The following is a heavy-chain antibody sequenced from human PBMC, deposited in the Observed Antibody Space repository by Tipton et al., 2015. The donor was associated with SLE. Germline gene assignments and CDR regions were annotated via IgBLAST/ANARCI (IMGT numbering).Heavy chain of an antibody. V-gene: IGHV4-59*08. CDR2: IYYSGST. CDR1: GGSISSHY. CDR3: ARAGAKYSSSWLDY. J-gene: IGHJ4*02. D-gene: IGHD6-13*01. Sequence: LRLSCTVSGGSISSHYWSWIRQPPGKGLEWIGYIYYSGSTNYNPSLKSRVTISVDTSKNQFSLSLSSVTAADTAVYYCARAGAKYSSSWLDYWGQGTLVTVSS.